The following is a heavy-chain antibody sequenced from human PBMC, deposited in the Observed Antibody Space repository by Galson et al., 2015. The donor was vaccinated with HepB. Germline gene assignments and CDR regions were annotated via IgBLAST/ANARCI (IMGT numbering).Heavy chain of an antibody. CDR2: ISGSGDRT. CDR3: TKRPRGRGSYYGEFDS. J-gene: IGHJ4*02. V-gene: IGHV3-23*01. CDR1: GFTFSNYA. Sequence: LRLSCAAPGFTFSNYAMDWVRQAPGKGLEWVSTISGSGDRTYYTDSVKGRFTISRDNSENTLYLQMNGLRAEATAVYYCTKRPRGRGSYYGEFDSWGQGTLVTDSS. D-gene: IGHD1-26*01.